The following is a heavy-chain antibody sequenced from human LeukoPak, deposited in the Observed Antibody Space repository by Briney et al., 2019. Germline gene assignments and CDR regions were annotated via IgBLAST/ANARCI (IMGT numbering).Heavy chain of an antibody. J-gene: IGHJ3*02. CDR2: ISWNSGSI. Sequence: PGRSLRLSCAASGFTFDDYAMHWVRQAPGKGLEWVSGISWNSGSIGYADSVKGRFTIPRDNAKNSLYLQMNSLRAEDMALYYCAKGLYYYDSSGYPEGAFDIWGQGTMVTVSS. CDR1: GFTFDDYA. CDR3: AKGLYYYDSSGYPEGAFDI. D-gene: IGHD3-22*01. V-gene: IGHV3-9*03.